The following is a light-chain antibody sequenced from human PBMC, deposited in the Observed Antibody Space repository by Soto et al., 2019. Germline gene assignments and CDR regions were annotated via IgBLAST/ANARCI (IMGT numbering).Light chain of an antibody. V-gene: IGKV3-20*01. CDR3: QQYGSSPKT. J-gene: IGKJ1*01. CDR1: QSVTNNY. CDR2: GAS. Sequence: ETVLTQSPATLSLSPGERATLSCRASQSVTNNYLAWYQQKPGQGPRLLIYGASSRATGIPDRFSGSGSGTDFTLTISRLEPEDFAVYYCQQYGSSPKTFCQGTNVDIK.